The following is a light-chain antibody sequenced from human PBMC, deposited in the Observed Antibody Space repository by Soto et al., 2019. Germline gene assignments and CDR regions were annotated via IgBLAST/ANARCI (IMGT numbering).Light chain of an antibody. CDR1: QSVSNNY. CDR3: QQYGSLGK. J-gene: IGKJ1*01. CDR2: GAS. Sequence: TEVELSGGAVPLVGGERTSRSCRASQSVSNNYLAWYQQKPGQAPRLLIYGASNRATGIPDRFSGSGSGTNFTLTISSLEPEDFAVYYCQQYGSLGKFGQGTKVDIK. V-gene: IGKV3-20*01.